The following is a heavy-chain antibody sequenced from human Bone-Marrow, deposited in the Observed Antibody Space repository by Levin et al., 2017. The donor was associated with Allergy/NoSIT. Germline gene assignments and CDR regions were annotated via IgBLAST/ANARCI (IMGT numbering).Heavy chain of an antibody. D-gene: IGHD3-3*01. CDR3: ARGGKTRDFWSGYHVMLYYYDYGMDV. V-gene: IGHV1-8*01. Sequence: EASVKVSCKASGYTFTSYDINWVRQATGQGLEWMGWMNPNSGNTGYAQKFQGRVTMTRNTSISTAYMELSSLRSEDTAVYYCARGGKTRDFWSGYHVMLYYYDYGMDVWGQGTTVTVSS. J-gene: IGHJ6*02. CDR1: GYTFTSYD. CDR2: MNPNSGNT.